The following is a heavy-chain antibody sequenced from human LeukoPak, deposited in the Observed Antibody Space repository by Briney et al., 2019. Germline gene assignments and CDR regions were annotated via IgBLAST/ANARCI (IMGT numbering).Heavy chain of an antibody. Sequence: GGSLRLSCAASGFTFSSYEMNWVRQAPGKGQEWVSYISSSGSTIYYADSVKGRFTISRDNAKNSLYLQMNSLRAEDTAVYYCARNKYYYETGFDLWGRGTLVTVSS. V-gene: IGHV3-48*03. CDR1: GFTFSSYE. CDR3: ARNKYYYETGFDL. J-gene: IGHJ2*01. CDR2: ISSSGSTI. D-gene: IGHD3-22*01.